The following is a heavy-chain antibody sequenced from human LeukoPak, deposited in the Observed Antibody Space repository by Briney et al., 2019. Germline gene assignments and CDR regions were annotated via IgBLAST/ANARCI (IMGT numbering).Heavy chain of an antibody. Sequence: PSETLSLTCTVSGCSISSYYWSWIRQPAGKGLESIVHISTSGSTNYNPSLKSRVTMSVDTSKNQFSLKLSSVTAADTAVYYCARVRYSDSSVLTRKRSYYFDYWGQGTLVTVSS. D-gene: IGHD3-22*01. CDR3: ARVRYSDSSVLTRKRSYYFDY. CDR1: GCSISSYY. J-gene: IGHJ4*02. V-gene: IGHV4-4*07. CDR2: ISTSGST.